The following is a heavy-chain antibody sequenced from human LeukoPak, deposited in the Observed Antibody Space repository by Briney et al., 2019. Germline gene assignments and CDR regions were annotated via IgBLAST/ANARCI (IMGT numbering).Heavy chain of an antibody. Sequence: GGSLRLSCAASGFTFSSYWMHWFRHAPGKGLVWVSRMNDDGSTTTYTDSVKGRFSISRDNAKNRLYLQMNSLRVEDTAVYYCARSVPGNAFDIWGQGTMVTVSS. CDR2: MNDDGSTT. CDR3: ARSVPGNAFDI. CDR1: GFTFSSYW. J-gene: IGHJ3*02. V-gene: IGHV3-74*01. D-gene: IGHD2-2*01.